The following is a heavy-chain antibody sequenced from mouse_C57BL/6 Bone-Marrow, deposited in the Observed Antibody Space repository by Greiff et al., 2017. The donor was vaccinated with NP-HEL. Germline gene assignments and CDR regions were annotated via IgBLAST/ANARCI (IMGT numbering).Heavy chain of an antibody. D-gene: IGHD1-1*01. J-gene: IGHJ2*01. CDR2: INPNNGGT. CDR1: GYTFTDYN. CDR3: APHYSGRGFYFDY. Sequence: VQLQQPGAELVKPGASVKLSCKASGYTFTDYNMHWVKQSHGKSLEWIGYINPNNGGTSYNQKFKGKATLTVNKSSSTAYMELRSLTSEDSAVYYCAPHYSGRGFYFDYWGQGTTLTVSS. V-gene: IGHV1-22*01.